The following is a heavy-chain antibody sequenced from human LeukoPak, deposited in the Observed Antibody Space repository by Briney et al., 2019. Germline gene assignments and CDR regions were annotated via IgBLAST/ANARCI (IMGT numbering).Heavy chain of an antibody. D-gene: IGHD1-14*01. CDR2: ISYDGSNK. J-gene: IGHJ6*02. CDR1: GFTFSSYW. CDR3: THTVGKGDSYYYYGMDV. Sequence: GGSLRLSCAASGFTFSSYWMHWVRQAPGKGLEWVAVISYDGSNKYYADSVKGRFTISRDNSKNTLYLQMNSLRAEDTAVYYCTHTVGKGDSYYYYGMDVWGQGTTVTVSS. V-gene: IGHV3-30-3*01.